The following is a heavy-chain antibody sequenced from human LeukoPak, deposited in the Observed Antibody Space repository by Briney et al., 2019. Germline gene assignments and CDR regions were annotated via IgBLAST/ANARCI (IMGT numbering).Heavy chain of an antibody. CDR2: ISGSGGNT. CDR3: ARVVNSTSWFIDY. Sequence: GGSLRLSCAASGFTFSSYAMSWVRQAPGKGLEWVSAISGSGGNTYYADSVKGRFTISRDNSKNAMYLQMNSLRAEDTAIFYCARVVNSTSWFIDYWGQGTLVTVSS. J-gene: IGHJ4*02. CDR1: GFTFSSYA. V-gene: IGHV3-23*01. D-gene: IGHD6-13*01.